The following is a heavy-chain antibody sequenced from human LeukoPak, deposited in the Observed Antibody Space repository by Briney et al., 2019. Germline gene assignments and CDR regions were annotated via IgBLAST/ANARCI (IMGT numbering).Heavy chain of an antibody. CDR3: ARGSAAAGSLVFDY. CDR2: INHSGST. Sequence: PSETLSFTCAVYGGSFSGYYWSWIRQPPGKGLEWIGEINHSGSTNYNPSLKSRVTISVDTSKNQFSLKLSSVTAADTAVYYCARGSAAAGSLVFDYWGQGTLVTVSS. D-gene: IGHD6-13*01. V-gene: IGHV4-34*01. J-gene: IGHJ4*02. CDR1: GGSFSGYY.